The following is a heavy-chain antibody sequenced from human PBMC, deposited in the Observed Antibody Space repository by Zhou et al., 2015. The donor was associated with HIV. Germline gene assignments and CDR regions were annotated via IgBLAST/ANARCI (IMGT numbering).Heavy chain of an antibody. CDR1: GGTFSNYA. V-gene: IGHV1-69*01. CDR3: ARDRYYYDSSGYFWGMDV. Sequence: QVLLVQSGAEVKKPGSSVKVSCEASGGTFSNYAVSWVRQAPGQGLEWMGGIIPIFGTANYAQKFQGRVTITADESTSTAHMELSSLKSEDTAVYYCARDRYYYDSSGYFWGMDVWGQGTTVTVSS. CDR2: IIPIFGTA. D-gene: IGHD3-22*01. J-gene: IGHJ6*02.